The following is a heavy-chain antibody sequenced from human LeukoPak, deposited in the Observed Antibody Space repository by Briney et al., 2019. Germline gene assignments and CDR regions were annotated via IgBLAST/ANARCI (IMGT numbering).Heavy chain of an antibody. CDR3: ARAPIVAGPTDY. CDR1: GGSISSGDYY. D-gene: IGHD3-22*01. Sequence: SQTLSLTCTVSGGSISSGDYYWSWIRQPPGTGLEWIGYIYYSGSTYYNPSLKSRVTISVDTSKNQFSLKLSSVTAADTAVYYCARAPIVAGPTDYWGQGTLVTVSS. V-gene: IGHV4-30-4*01. CDR2: IYYSGST. J-gene: IGHJ4*02.